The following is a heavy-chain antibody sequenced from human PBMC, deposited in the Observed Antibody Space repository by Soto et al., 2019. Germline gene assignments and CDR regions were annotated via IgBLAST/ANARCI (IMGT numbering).Heavy chain of an antibody. CDR3: AASIFYYGMDV. V-gene: IGHV5-51*01. CDR1: GYTFTNYW. J-gene: IGHJ6*02. CDR2: IYPGDSDT. Sequence: GESLKISCNGSGYTFTNYWICWVRQMPWKGLEWMGIIYPGDSDTKYNPSFQGQVTISADKSITTTYLQWSSLKASDTAIYYCAASIFYYGMDVWGQGTTVTSP.